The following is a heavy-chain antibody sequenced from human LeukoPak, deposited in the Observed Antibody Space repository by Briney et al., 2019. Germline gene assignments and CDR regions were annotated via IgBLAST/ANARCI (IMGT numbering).Heavy chain of an antibody. CDR2: IYSGGST. D-gene: IGHD6-13*01. CDR3: AREYSSPYYYYYMDV. CDR1: GFTVSSNY. V-gene: IGHV3-53*01. Sequence: GGSLRLSCAASGFTVSSNYMSWVRQAPGKGLEWVSVIYSGGSTYYADSVKGRFTISRDNSKNTLYLQMNSLRAEDTAVYYCAREYSSPYYYYYMDVWGKGTTVTVSS. J-gene: IGHJ6*03.